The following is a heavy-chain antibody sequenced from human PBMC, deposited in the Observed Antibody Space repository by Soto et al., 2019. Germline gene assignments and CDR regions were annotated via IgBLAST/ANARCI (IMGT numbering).Heavy chain of an antibody. J-gene: IGHJ6*02. Sequence: SETLSLTCAVYGGSFSGYYWSWIRQPPGKGLEWIGEINHSGSTNYNPSLKSRVTISVDTSKNQFSLKLSSVTAADTAVYYCARGKARYYYYGMDVWGQGTTVTVSS. CDR2: INHSGST. V-gene: IGHV4-34*01. CDR1: GGSFSGYY. CDR3: ARGKARYYYYGMDV.